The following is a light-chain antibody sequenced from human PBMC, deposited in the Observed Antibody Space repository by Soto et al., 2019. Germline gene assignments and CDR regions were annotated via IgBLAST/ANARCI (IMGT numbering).Light chain of an antibody. V-gene: IGKV3D-15*01. CDR2: GAS. Sequence: EIVMTQSPATLSVSPGERATLSCRASQSVSSNLDWYQQQHGQAHRLLIYGASNRATGIPARFSGSGSGTEFTLTISSLQSEDFAVYYCKQYSNLPPITFGQGTRLEIK. J-gene: IGKJ5*01. CDR1: QSVSSN. CDR3: KQYSNLPPIT.